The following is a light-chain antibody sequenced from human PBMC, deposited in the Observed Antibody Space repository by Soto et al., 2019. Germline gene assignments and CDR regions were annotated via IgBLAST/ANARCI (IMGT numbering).Light chain of an antibody. CDR2: AAS. CDR1: QGINNH. CDR3: XXYNSAPPAGT. J-gene: IGKJ4*01. Sequence: DFQMTQSPSSLSASVGDRVTITCRASQGINNHLAWFQQKPGKVPKVLIYAASTLQSGVPSRFSGSGSGTDFTLTISSLQPEDVATYYXXXYNSAPPAGTFGGGTKVEIK. V-gene: IGKV1-27*01.